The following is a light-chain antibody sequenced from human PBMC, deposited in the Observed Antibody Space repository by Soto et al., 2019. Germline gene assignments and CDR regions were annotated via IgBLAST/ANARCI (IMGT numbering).Light chain of an antibody. CDR2: ATS. Sequence: DIQMTQSPSSVSASVGDRVTITCRATQVISSWLAWYQQKPGKAPKLLIYATSNLQSGVPSRFSGSGSGTDFTLTITSPQPEDFATYYCQQANSFPYTFGQGTKLEIK. V-gene: IGKV1-12*01. CDR1: QVISSW. CDR3: QQANSFPYT. J-gene: IGKJ2*01.